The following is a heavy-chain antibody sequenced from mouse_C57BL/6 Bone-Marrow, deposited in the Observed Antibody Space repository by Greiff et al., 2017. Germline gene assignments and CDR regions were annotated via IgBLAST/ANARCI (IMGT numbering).Heavy chain of an antibody. Sequence: EVMLVESGGDLVKPGGSLKLSCAASGFTFSSYGMSWVRQTPDKRLEWVATISSGGSYTYYPDSVKGRFTISRDNAKNTLYLQMSSLKSEDTAMYYCARHGITVVATDYWGQGTTLTVSS. CDR3: ARHGITVVATDY. J-gene: IGHJ2*01. CDR2: ISSGGSYT. D-gene: IGHD1-1*01. V-gene: IGHV5-6*01. CDR1: GFTFSSYG.